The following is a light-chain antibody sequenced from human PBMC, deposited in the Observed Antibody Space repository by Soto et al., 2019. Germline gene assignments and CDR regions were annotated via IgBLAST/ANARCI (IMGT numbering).Light chain of an antibody. CDR2: DAS. V-gene: IGKV1-5*01. Sequence: DIQMTQSPSTLSASVGDRVTITCRASQSVSSWLAWYQQKPGKAHKLLIYDASTMESGVPSRFSDSGTGTEFTLSISSLEPDDCATYYCQQYNIDTWTFGQVTKGEFK. CDR3: QQYNIDTWT. J-gene: IGKJ1*01. CDR1: QSVSSW.